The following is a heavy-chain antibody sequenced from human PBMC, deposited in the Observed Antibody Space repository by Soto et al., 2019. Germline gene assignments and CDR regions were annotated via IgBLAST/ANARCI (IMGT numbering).Heavy chain of an antibody. V-gene: IGHV4-30-2*01. CDR3: ARAEGLRYFDWLPKGFDP. CDR1: GGSISSGGYS. J-gene: IGHJ5*02. D-gene: IGHD3-9*01. Sequence: SETLSLTCAVSGGSISSGGYSWSWIRQPPGKGLEWIGYIYHSGSTYYKPSLKSRVTISVDRSKNQFSLKLSSVTAADSAVYYCARAEGLRYFDWLPKGFDPWGQGTLVTVSS. CDR2: IYHSGST.